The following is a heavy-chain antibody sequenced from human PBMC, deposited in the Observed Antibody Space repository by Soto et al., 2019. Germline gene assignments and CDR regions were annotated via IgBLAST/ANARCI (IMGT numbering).Heavy chain of an antibody. CDR1: GGSISSGGYS. CDR3: ARGPPFGY. J-gene: IGHJ4*02. D-gene: IGHD3-10*01. Sequence: QLQLQESGSGLVKPSQTLSLTCAVSGGSISSGGYSWTWIRQPPGKGLEWIGYIYHSGSTYYNPSLXXXVXXSVDRSKNQFSLTLSSVTAADTAVYSCARGPPFGYWGQGTLVTVSS. V-gene: IGHV4-30-2*01. CDR2: IYHSGST.